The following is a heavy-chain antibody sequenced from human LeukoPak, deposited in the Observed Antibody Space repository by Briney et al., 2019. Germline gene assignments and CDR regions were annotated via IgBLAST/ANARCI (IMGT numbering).Heavy chain of an antibody. D-gene: IGHD3-10*01. CDR1: GYTFTSYG. CDR2: ISAYNGNT. CDR3: ARDRSYYGSGRGAGLDY. Sequence: ASVKVSCKASGYTFTSYGISWVRQTPGQGLEWMGWISAYNGNTNYAQKLQGRVTMTTDTSTSTAYMELRSLRSDDTAVYYCARDRSYYGSGRGAGLDYWGQGTLVTVSS. V-gene: IGHV1-18*01. J-gene: IGHJ4*02.